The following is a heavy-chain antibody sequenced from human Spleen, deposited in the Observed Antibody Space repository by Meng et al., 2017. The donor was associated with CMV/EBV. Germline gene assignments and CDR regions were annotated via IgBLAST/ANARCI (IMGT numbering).Heavy chain of an antibody. J-gene: IGHJ4*02. D-gene: IGHD3-22*01. CDR3: ARVRLGDSSGLQWYYFDY. V-gene: IGHV4-4*07. CDR2: IYTSGST. Sequence: QVQLRGEGPGLVKPSETLSLSCTVSVGSISIYYCSWIRQPAGKGLEWIGRIYTSGSTNYNPSLKSRVTMSVDTSKNQFSLKLSSVTAADTAVYYCARVRLGDSSGLQWYYFDYWGQGTLVTVSS. CDR1: VGSISIYY.